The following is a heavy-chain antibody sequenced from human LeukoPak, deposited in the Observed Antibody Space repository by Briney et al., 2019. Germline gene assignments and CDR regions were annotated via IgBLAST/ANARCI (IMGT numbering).Heavy chain of an antibody. CDR2: ISYDGSNK. V-gene: IGHV3-30*04. Sequence: GGSLRLSCAASGFTFSSYAMHWVRQAPGKGLEWVAVISYDGSNKYYADSVKGRFTISRDNSENTLYLQMNSLRAEDTAVYYCARIDYGDYGLGYWGQGTLVTVSS. CDR1: GFTFSSYA. D-gene: IGHD4-17*01. CDR3: ARIDYGDYGLGY. J-gene: IGHJ4*02.